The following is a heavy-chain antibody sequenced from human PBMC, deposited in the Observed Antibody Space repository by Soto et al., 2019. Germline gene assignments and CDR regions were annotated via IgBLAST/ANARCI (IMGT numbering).Heavy chain of an antibody. CDR2: IYHSGST. J-gene: IGHJ4*02. V-gene: IGHV4-4*02. CDR1: SGSISSSNW. Sequence: PSETLSLTCTVSSGSISSSNWWSWVRQPPGKGLEWIGEIYHSGSTNYNPSLKSRVTISVDKSKNQFSLKLSSVTAADTAVYYCARGGLYCSSTSCPTGPPHYWGQGTLVTVS. CDR3: ARGGLYCSSTSCPTGPPHY. D-gene: IGHD2-2*01.